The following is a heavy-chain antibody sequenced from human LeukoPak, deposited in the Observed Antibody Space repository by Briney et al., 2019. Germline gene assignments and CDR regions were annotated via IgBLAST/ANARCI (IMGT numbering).Heavy chain of an antibody. CDR3: AKARYCSGGSCDTIDY. J-gene: IGHJ4*02. D-gene: IGHD2-15*01. V-gene: IGHV3-43*02. CDR1: GFTFDDYA. CDR2: ISGDGGST. Sequence: PGGSLGLSCAASGFTFDDYAMHWVRQAPGKGLEWVSLISGDGGSTYYADSVKGRFTISRDNSKNSLYLQMNSLRTEDTALYYCAKARYCSGGSCDTIDYWGQGTLVTVSS.